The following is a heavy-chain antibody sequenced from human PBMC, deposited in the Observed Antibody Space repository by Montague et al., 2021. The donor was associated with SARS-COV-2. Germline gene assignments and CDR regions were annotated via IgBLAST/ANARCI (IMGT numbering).Heavy chain of an antibody. Sequence: VKPTQTLTLTCTFSGFSLSTPNVGVGWTRQPPGKALEWVAVIYSNDEKRYSPSLRNRLTITKDTAKNQVVLSLTYVDPVDTATYYCAHLIRYYDIFTGIPFDYWGQGSQVTVSS. CDR2: IYSNDEK. V-gene: IGHV2-5*01. D-gene: IGHD3-9*01. J-gene: IGHJ4*02. CDR3: AHLIRYYDIFTGIPFDY. CDR1: GFSLSTPNVG.